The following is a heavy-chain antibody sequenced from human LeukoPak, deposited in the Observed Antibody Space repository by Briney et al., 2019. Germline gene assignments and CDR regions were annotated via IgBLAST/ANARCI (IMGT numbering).Heavy chain of an antibody. J-gene: IGHJ4*02. CDR3: AKDRRTWNYDDY. Sequence: PGGSLRLSCVASGFTFSNFAISWVRQAPGKGLEWVSAISGSGLSTYYADSVKGRFTISRDNSKNTVYLQMNGLSAEDAAVYYCAKDRRTWNYDDYWGQGTLVTVSS. CDR1: GFTFSNFA. V-gene: IGHV3-23*01. CDR2: ISGSGLST. D-gene: IGHD3-3*01.